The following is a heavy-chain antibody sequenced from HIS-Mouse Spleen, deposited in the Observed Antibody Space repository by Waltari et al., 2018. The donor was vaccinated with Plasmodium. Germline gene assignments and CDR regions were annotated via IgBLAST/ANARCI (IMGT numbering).Heavy chain of an antibody. Sequence: QVQLQKWGAGLLKPSEHLSLHCAVYGWSFSGYYWSWIRQPPGKGLEWIGEINHSGRTNYTPSLKSRVTISVDTSKNQFSLKLSSVTAADTAVYYCARLVVVASKDSYWGQGTLVTVSS. J-gene: IGHJ4*02. D-gene: IGHD2-15*01. V-gene: IGHV4-34*01. CDR3: ARLVVVASKDSY. CDR1: GWSFSGYY. CDR2: INHSGRT.